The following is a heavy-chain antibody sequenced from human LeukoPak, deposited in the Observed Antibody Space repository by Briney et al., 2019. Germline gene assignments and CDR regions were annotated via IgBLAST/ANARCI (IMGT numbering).Heavy chain of an antibody. D-gene: IGHD1-26*01. Sequence: PSETLSLTCAVYGGSFSGYYWSWIRQPPGKGLEWIGEINHSGSTNYNPSRKSRFTISVDTSKNQFSLKLSSVTAADTAVYYCARVPSGSYDYWGQGTLVTVSS. V-gene: IGHV4-34*01. CDR2: INHSGST. J-gene: IGHJ4*02. CDR1: GGSFSGYY. CDR3: ARVPSGSYDY.